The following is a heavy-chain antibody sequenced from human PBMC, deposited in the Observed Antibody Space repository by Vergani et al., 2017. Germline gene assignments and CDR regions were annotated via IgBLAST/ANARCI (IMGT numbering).Heavy chain of an antibody. Sequence: QVQLQESGPGLVKPSQTLSLTCTVSGGSINSHNYYWSWIRQPAGKGLEWIGRIHTSGSTNYNPSLKSRVTMSEDTSKNQFSLNLTSVTAADTAVYFCARGLWDCTHIRCSPPSYWGQGTQVTVSS. D-gene: IGHD2-8*01. CDR2: IHTSGST. CDR1: GGSINSHNYY. V-gene: IGHV4-61*02. J-gene: IGHJ4*02. CDR3: ARGLWDCTHIRCSPPSY.